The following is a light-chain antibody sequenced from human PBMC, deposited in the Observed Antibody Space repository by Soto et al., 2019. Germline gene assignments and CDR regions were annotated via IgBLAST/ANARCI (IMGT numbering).Light chain of an antibody. Sequence: EIVVTQSPGTLSLSPGERATLSCRASQSVSNNYLAWCQQKPGQAPRLLIYGASNRATGIPERFSGSGSGTDFTLTISRLEPEDFAVYYCQQYGNSPNTFGQGTRLEIK. J-gene: IGKJ5*01. CDR2: GAS. CDR3: QQYGNSPNT. CDR1: QSVSNNY. V-gene: IGKV3-20*01.